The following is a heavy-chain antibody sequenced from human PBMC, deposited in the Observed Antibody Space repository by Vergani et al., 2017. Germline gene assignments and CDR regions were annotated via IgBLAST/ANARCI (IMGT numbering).Heavy chain of an antibody. CDR1: GFPFDDYA. CDR2: ISGDGGSA. CDR3: AKAVYSSGWYFDAFDI. V-gene: IGHV3-43*02. J-gene: IGHJ3*02. D-gene: IGHD6-19*01. Sequence: EVQLVESGGGVVQPGGSLRLSCAASGFPFDDYAMHWVRQAPGKGLEWVSLISGDGGSAYYADSVKGRFTIARDNSKNSLYLQMNSLRTEDTALYYCAKAVYSSGWYFDAFDIWGQGTMVTVSS.